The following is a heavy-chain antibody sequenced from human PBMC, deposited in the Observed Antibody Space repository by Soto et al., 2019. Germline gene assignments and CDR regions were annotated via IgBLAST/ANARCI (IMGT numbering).Heavy chain of an antibody. CDR3: TTGMSGPKNF. J-gene: IGHJ4*02. CDR2: IKSKTDGGTA. CDR1: GFSFTNAW. Sequence: GGSLRLSCAASGFSFTNAWMNLVRQAPGKGLEWVGRIKSKTDGGTADYAAPVKGRFTISRDESKNTLYLQMNSLKTEDTAVYYCTTGMSGPKNFWGQGTLVTVSS. V-gene: IGHV3-15*07. D-gene: IGHD6-25*01.